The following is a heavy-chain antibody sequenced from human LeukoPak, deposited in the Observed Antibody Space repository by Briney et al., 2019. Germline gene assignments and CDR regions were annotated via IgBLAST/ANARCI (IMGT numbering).Heavy chain of an antibody. V-gene: IGHV1-2*02. Sequence: ASVKVSCKASGYTFTGYYMHWVRQAPGQGLEWMGWINPNSGGTNYAQKFQGRVTMTRDTPISTAYMELSRLRSDDTAVYYCARDGVVVVAATRIPVGWFDPWGQGTLVTVSS. CDR3: ARDGVVVVAATRIPVGWFDP. D-gene: IGHD2-15*01. CDR1: GYTFTGYY. CDR2: INPNSGGT. J-gene: IGHJ5*02.